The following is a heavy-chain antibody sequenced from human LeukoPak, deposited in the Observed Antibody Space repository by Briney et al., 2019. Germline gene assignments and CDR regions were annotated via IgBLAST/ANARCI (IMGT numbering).Heavy chain of an antibody. J-gene: IGHJ4*02. V-gene: IGHV3-23*01. Sequence: GGSLRLSCAASGFTFSSYDMSWVRQAPGKGLEWVSGISGSGGSTYYADSVKGRFTISRDTSKNALYLQMNSLRVEDTAVYYCAKVGQNYDILTYYFDYWGQGTLVTVSS. D-gene: IGHD3-9*01. CDR1: GFTFSSYD. CDR3: AKVGQNYDILTYYFDY. CDR2: ISGSGGST.